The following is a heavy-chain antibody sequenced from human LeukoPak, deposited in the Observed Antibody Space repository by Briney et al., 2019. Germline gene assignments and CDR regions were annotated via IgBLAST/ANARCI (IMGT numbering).Heavy chain of an antibody. D-gene: IGHD2-2*02. Sequence: KPSETLSLTCTVSGGSISSYYWSWIRQPPGEGLEWIGYIYYSGSTNYNPSLKSRVTISVDTSKNQFSLKLSSVTAADTAVYYCARVYCSSTSCYIGYFDYWGQGTLVTVSS. J-gene: IGHJ4*02. CDR1: GGSISSYY. CDR2: IYYSGST. CDR3: ARVYCSSTSCYIGYFDY. V-gene: IGHV4-59*01.